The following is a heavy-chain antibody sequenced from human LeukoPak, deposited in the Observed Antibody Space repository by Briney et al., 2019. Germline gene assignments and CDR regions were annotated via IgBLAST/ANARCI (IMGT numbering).Heavy chain of an antibody. Sequence: WETLSLTCTVSGASVTDYYWSWIRQSPGKGLEWISYIHHSGNSDYNPSLRSRVTTSLDTSKNQFSLNLISVTAADTAVYYCTRGHWGLQSWSQGTLVTVSS. D-gene: IGHD7-27*01. CDR2: IHHSGNS. CDR1: GASVTDYY. V-gene: IGHV4-59*02. J-gene: IGHJ5*02. CDR3: TRGHWGLQS.